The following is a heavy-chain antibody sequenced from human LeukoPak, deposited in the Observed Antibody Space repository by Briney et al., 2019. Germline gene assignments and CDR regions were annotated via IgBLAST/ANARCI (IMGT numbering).Heavy chain of an antibody. D-gene: IGHD4-17*01. CDR3: ARDSPTVTNYYYYYYMDV. CDR2: IYSGGST. V-gene: IGHV3-53*01. Sequence: GGSLSRTCAASGFTVSSNYMSWVRQAPGKGLEWVSVIYSGGSTYYADSVKGRFTISRDNSKNTLYLQMNSLRAEDTAVYYCARDSPTVTNYYYYYYMDVWGKGTTVIVS. CDR1: GFTVSSNY. J-gene: IGHJ6*03.